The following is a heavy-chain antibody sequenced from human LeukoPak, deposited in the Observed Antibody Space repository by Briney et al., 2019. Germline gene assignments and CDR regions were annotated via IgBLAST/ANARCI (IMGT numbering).Heavy chain of an antibody. CDR3: AKSGGYGLIDY. CDR2: SYSSGST. Sequence: SETLTLTCTVSGASINGSGYYWGWIRQPPGKGLDWIVSSYSSGSTYYNASLQSRVIISIETAKYQISHRLNSVTAADTTMYYCAKSGGYGLIDYWGQGTLVTVSS. D-gene: IGHD1-26*01. J-gene: IGHJ4*02. V-gene: IGHV4-39*01. CDR1: GASINGSGYY.